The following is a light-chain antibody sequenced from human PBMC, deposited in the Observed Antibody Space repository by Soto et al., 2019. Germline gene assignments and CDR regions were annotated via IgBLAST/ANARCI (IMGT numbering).Light chain of an antibody. V-gene: IGKV1-9*01. CDR2: AAS. Sequence: DIPLTQSPSFLSASVGDRVTITCRASQDVSRYLAWYQQKPGKAPNLLIYAASTLRSGVPSRFSGSGSETKFTLTIRCLQPEDFATYYCQQLNSYVFAFGPGTKVDIK. CDR3: QQLNSYVFA. CDR1: QDVSRY. J-gene: IGKJ3*01.